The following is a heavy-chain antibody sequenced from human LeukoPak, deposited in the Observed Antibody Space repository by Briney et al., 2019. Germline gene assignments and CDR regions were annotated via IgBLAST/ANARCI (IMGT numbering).Heavy chain of an antibody. Sequence: PGGSLRLSCAASGMTFSRYWMNWVRQPPGKGLEWIGSIYYSGSTYYNPSLKSRVTISVDTSKNQFSLKLSSVTAADTAVYYCVAVAGPDEGNWGQGTLVTVSS. CDR2: IYYSGST. CDR1: GMTFSRYW. J-gene: IGHJ4*02. CDR3: VAVAGPDEGN. V-gene: IGHV4-39*01. D-gene: IGHD6-19*01.